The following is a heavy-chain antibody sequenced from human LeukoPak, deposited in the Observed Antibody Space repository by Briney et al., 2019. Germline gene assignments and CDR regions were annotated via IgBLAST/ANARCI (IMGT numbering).Heavy chain of an antibody. J-gene: IGHJ4*02. CDR2: ISGSGGYT. CDR1: GFTFSSYA. Sequence: GSLRLSCAASGFTFSSYAMTWVRQVPGKGLEWVSGISGSGGYTYYADSVKGRFTISRDNSKNTLYLQMNSLRVEDTAVYYCAKDLRGNSGYDSVFDYWGQGTLVSVFS. D-gene: IGHD5-12*01. CDR3: AKDLRGNSGYDSVFDY. V-gene: IGHV3-23*01.